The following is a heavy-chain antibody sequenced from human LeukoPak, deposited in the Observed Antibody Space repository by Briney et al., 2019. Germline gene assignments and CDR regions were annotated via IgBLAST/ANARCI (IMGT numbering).Heavy chain of an antibody. Sequence: ASVKVSCKTSGYTFTGYYIHWVRQAPGQGLEWMGRINPNSGDTNYTQKFQGRLTMTRDTPVGTAYMELSRLTSDDTAVYYCIRDGAVTGIWFDSWGQGSLVTVSS. D-gene: IGHD6-19*01. CDR1: GYTFTGYY. CDR2: INPNSGDT. J-gene: IGHJ5*01. CDR3: IRDGAVTGIWFDS. V-gene: IGHV1-2*06.